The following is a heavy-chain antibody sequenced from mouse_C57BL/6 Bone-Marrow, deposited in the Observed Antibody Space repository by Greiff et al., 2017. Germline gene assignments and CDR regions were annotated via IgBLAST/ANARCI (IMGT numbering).Heavy chain of an antibody. CDR3: AREGITTVVAPLDCDV. CDR2: IDPSDSYT. CDR1: GYTFTSYW. V-gene: IGHV1-50*01. Sequence: VQLQQPGAELVKPGASVKLSCKASGYTFTSYWMQWVKQRPGQGLEWIGEIDPSDSYTNYNQKFTGKATLTVDTSSSTAYMQLSSLTSEDSAVYYCAREGITTVVAPLDCDVWGTGTTVTVAS. J-gene: IGHJ1*03. D-gene: IGHD1-1*01.